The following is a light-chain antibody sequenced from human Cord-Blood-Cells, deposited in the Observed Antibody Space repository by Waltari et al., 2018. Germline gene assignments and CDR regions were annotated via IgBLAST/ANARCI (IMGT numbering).Light chain of an antibody. CDR2: DAS. V-gene: IGKV3-11*01. J-gene: IGKJ4*01. CDR3: QQRSNWPPLT. CDR1: QSVSIY. Sequence: IVLTQSPATLSLSPGERATLSCRASQSVSIYLAWYQQKPCQAPRLLIYDASNRATGIPARFSGSGSGTDFTLTISSLEPEDFAVYYCQQRSNWPPLTFGGGTKVEIK.